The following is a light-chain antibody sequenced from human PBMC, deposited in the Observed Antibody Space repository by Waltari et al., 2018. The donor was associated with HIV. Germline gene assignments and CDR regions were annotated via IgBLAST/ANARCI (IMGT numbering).Light chain of an antibody. CDR3: SSFSPTLM. Sequence: SYELTQPPSVSVSPGQTARITCSGDPLAKQYAYWYQQKPGQAPVSVIYKDSERPSRIPERFSGSSSGTTVTLTISGVQAEDEAEYYCSSFSPTLMFGGGTRLTVL. CDR1: PLAKQY. CDR2: KDS. V-gene: IGLV3-25*03. J-gene: IGLJ3*02.